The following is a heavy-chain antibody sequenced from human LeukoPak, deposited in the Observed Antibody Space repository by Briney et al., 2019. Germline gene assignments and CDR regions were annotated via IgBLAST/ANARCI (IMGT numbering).Heavy chain of an antibody. CDR1: GFTFSSYS. J-gene: IGHJ4*02. CDR3: ARDFWSGYKSTGDY. D-gene: IGHD3-3*01. V-gene: IGHV3-48*02. Sequence: GGSLRLSCAASGFTFSSYSMNWVRQAPGKGLEWVSYISSSSSTIYYADSVKGRFIISRDNAKNSLYLQMNSLRDEDTAVYYCARDFWSGYKSTGDYWGQGTLVTVSS. CDR2: ISSSSSTI.